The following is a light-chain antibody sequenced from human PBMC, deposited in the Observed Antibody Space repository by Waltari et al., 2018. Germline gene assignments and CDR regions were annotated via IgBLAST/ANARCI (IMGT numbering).Light chain of an antibody. Sequence: DIQMTQSPSSLSASVGDRVTITCRASQDISTSLAWYQQKPGKVPKVLIFAISTLQSGVPSRFSGNGSGTDFTLTISSLQPEDVATYYCQKYNSAPWTFGQGTRVEIK. V-gene: IGKV1-27*01. CDR1: QDISTS. CDR3: QKYNSAPWT. J-gene: IGKJ1*01. CDR2: AIS.